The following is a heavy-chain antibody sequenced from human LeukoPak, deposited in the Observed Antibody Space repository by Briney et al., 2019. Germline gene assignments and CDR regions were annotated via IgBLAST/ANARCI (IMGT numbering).Heavy chain of an antibody. Sequence: SQTLSLTCTVSGGSISSGDYYWSWIRQPPGKGLEWIGYISYSGSTYYHPSLKSRVTISMDTSKNQISLKLTSVTAADTAVYYCARGHGIAAAGTNWFDPWGQGTLVTVSS. CDR2: ISYSGST. CDR3: ARGHGIAAAGTNWFDP. D-gene: IGHD6-13*01. J-gene: IGHJ5*02. CDR1: GGSISSGDYY. V-gene: IGHV4-30-4*01.